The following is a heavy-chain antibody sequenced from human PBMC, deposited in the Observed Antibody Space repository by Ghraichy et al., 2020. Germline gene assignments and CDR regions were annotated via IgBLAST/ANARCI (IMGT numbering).Heavy chain of an antibody. V-gene: IGHV3-21*06. CDR3: GITGTSWFLPRVYH. Sequence: GGSLILSCAGSGFTSGFTFRDYCVTWVRQAPGKGLEGVSSISSGSGFIYYADSVKGRFTISRDDARDSFYLQMTSLRVDDTALYFCGITGTSWFLPRVYHWGPGSLVTVSS. CDR1: GFTFRDYC. D-gene: IGHD2-2*01. CDR2: ISSGSGFI. J-gene: IGHJ5*02.